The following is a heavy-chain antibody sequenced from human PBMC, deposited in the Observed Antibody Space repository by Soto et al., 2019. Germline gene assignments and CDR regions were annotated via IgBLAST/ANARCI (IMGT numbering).Heavy chain of an antibody. V-gene: IGHV1-69*02. Sequence: QVQLVQSGAEVKKPGSSVKVSCKASGGTFSSYTISWVRQAPGQGLEWMGRIIPILGIANYAQKFQGRVTTTADKSTSTAYLELSSLRSEDTAVYYCARMNYDILTGYYDYWGQGTLVTVSS. CDR1: GGTFSSYT. CDR2: IIPILGIA. J-gene: IGHJ4*02. CDR3: ARMNYDILTGYYDY. D-gene: IGHD3-9*01.